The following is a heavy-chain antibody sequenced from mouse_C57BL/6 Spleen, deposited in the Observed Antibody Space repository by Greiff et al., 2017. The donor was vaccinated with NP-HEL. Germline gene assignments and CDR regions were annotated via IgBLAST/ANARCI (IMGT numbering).Heavy chain of an antibody. V-gene: IGHV3-6*01. CDR3: ARDRGLPYAMDY. Sequence: DVQLQESGPGLVKPSQSLSLTCSVTGYSITSGYYWNWIRQFPGNKLEWMGYISYDGSNNYNPSLKNRISITRDTSKNQFFLKLNSVTTEDTATYYCARDRGLPYAMDYWGQGTSVTVSS. D-gene: IGHD3-1*01. CDR1: GYSITSGYY. J-gene: IGHJ4*01. CDR2: ISYDGSN.